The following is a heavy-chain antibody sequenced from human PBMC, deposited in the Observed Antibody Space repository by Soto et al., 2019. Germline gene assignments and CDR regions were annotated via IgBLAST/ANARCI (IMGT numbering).Heavy chain of an antibody. J-gene: IGHJ4*02. CDR1: GFTFSSYS. D-gene: IGHD6-13*01. Sequence: EVQLVESGGGLRQPGGSLRLSCAASGFTFSSYSMNWVRQAPGKGLEWISYISLSGTNIHYADSVQGRFTISRDNAKYSLYLQRDSLRAEDTAVYYCARGGAAAGTTFDYWGQGNLVTVSS. CDR3: ARGGAAAGTTFDY. CDR2: ISLSGTNI. V-gene: IGHV3-48*01.